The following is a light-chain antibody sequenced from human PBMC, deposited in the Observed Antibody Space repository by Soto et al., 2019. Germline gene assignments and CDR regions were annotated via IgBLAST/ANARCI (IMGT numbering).Light chain of an antibody. Sequence: QPVLTQSPSASASLGASVKLTCTLSSGYSTYAIAWHQQQSEKGPRFLMKINYDGTHSKGDGLFDRFSGSSSGAERHLTISSLQSEDEADYYCQSLGTGIQVFGGGTKLTVL. V-gene: IGLV4-69*01. CDR1: SGYSTYA. CDR2: INYDGTH. CDR3: QSLGTGIQV. J-gene: IGLJ3*02.